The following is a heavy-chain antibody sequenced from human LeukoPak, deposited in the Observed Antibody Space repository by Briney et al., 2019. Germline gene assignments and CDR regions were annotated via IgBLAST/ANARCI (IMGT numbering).Heavy chain of an antibody. Sequence: SETLSLTCTVSGGSISNYYWNWIRQPPGKGLEWIGYIYYSGSTNYNPSLKSRVTISVDTSKNQFSLKLSSVTAADTAVYYCARDHYYDYVWGSYHWFDPWGQGTLVTVSS. V-gene: IGHV4-59*01. J-gene: IGHJ5*02. CDR1: GGSISNYY. CDR3: ARDHYYDYVWGSYHWFDP. CDR2: IYYSGST. D-gene: IGHD3-16*02.